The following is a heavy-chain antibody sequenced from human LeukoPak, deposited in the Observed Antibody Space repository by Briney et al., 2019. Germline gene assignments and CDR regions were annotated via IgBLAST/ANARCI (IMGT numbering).Heavy chain of an antibody. J-gene: IGHJ4*02. CDR2: INPNSGGT. CDR3: ARRYYDSSGYPADY. Sequence: ASLKVSCKASGYTFTGYYMHWVRQAPGQGLEWMGWINPNSGGTNYAQKFQGRVTMTRDTSISTAYMELSRLRSDDTAVYYCARRYYDSSGYPADYWGQGTLVTVSS. D-gene: IGHD3-22*01. CDR1: GYTFTGYY. V-gene: IGHV1-2*02.